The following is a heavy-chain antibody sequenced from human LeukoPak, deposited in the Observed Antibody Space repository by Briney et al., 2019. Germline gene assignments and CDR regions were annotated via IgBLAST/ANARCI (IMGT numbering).Heavy chain of an antibody. Sequence: PSETLSLTCAVYGGSFSGYYWSWIRQPPGKGLEWIGEINHSGSTNYNPSLKSRVTISVDTSKNQFSLKLSSVTAADTAVYYCARFPYYDILTGNNWFDPWGQGTLVTVSS. CDR2: INHSGST. J-gene: IGHJ5*02. D-gene: IGHD3-9*01. V-gene: IGHV4-34*01. CDR3: ARFPYYDILTGNNWFDP. CDR1: GGSFSGYY.